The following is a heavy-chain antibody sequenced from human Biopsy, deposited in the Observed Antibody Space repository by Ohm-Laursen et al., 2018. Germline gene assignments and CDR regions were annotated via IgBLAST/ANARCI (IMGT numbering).Heavy chain of an antibody. V-gene: IGHV1-69*04. D-gene: IGHD3-3*01. J-gene: IGHJ4*02. CDR2: IVPILGHL. Sequence: VASVKVSCKVSGGPSSNYAFSWVRQAPGQGLEWVGRIVPILGHLNYAQRFQGRVSITADKSTTYVYMELSRLKSGDTAVYYCAADADGYYTEFDYWGPGTLVTVSS. CDR1: GGPSSNYA. CDR3: AADADGYYTEFDY.